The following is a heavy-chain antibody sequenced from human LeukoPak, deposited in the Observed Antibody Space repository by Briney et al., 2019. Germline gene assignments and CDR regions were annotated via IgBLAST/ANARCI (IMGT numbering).Heavy chain of an antibody. V-gene: IGHV4-59*01. CDR3: AREGWLSYFDY. CDR2: IYYSGST. J-gene: IGHJ4*02. D-gene: IGHD3-9*01. CDR1: GGSISSYY. Sequence: SETLSLTCTVSGGSISSYYWSWIRQPPGKGLEWIGYIYYSGSTNYNPSLKSRDTISVDTSKNQFSLKLSSVTAADTAVYYCAREGWLSYFDYWGQGTLVTVSS.